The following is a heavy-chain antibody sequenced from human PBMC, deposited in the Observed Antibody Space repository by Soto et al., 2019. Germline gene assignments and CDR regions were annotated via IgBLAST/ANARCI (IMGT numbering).Heavy chain of an antibody. J-gene: IGHJ6*02. D-gene: IGHD2-15*01. CDR3: ARGDREDILVVVGARPGEYGTDI. V-gene: IGHV3-30-3*01. CDR2: IAHDGSNA. CDR1: GFTFRNHA. Sequence: QVQLVESGGGVVQPGGSLRLSCAASGFTFRNHAMHWVRQAPGKGLECLAVIAHDGSNALYRDSVKGRFTVSRDNSKNTLYLYMNSLSSEDTGVYYCARGDREDILVVVGARPGEYGTDIWGQGTTVIVSS.